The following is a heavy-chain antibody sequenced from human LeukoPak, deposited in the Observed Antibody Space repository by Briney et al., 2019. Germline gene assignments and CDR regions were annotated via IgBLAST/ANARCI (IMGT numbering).Heavy chain of an antibody. J-gene: IGHJ3*02. Sequence: GGSLRLSCATAGLTFSNHGMHWVRQAPGKGLEWVTFIRNDGSDKYYADSVKGRFTISRDNSKNTLYLQMKTLRAEDTAVYYCAKDKGVVAFDIWGQGTMVTVSS. D-gene: IGHD2-15*01. CDR1: GLTFSNHG. CDR3: AKDKGVVAFDI. CDR2: IRNDGSDK. V-gene: IGHV3-30*02.